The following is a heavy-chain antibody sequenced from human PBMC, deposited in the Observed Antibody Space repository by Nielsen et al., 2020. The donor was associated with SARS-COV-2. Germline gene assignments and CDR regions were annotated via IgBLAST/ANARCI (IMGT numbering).Heavy chain of an antibody. D-gene: IGHD1-26*01. J-gene: IGHJ4*02. CDR1: GFTFSSYW. V-gene: IGHV3-7*05. CDR2: IKQDGSEK. CDR3: AKIQQVGDTSRDY. Sequence: GESLKISCAASGFTFSSYWMSWVRQAPGKGLEWVANIKQDGSEKYYVDSVKGRFTISRDNSKNTLYLQMNSLRAEDTAVYYCAKIQQVGDTSRDYWGQGALVTVSS.